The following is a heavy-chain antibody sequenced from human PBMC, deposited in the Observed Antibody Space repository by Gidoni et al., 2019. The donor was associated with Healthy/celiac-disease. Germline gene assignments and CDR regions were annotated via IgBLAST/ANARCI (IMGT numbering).Heavy chain of an antibody. J-gene: IGHJ4*02. V-gene: IGHV1-18*01. CDR1: GYTFTSYG. Sequence: QVQLVQSGAEVKKPGASVKVSCQASGYTFTSYGISWVRQAPGQGLEWMGWISAYNGNTNYAQKLQGRVTMTTDTSTSTAYMELRSLRSDDTAVYYCARDLSAYCGGDCYPDYFDYWGQGTLVTVSS. D-gene: IGHD2-21*01. CDR3: ARDLSAYCGGDCYPDYFDY. CDR2: ISAYNGNT.